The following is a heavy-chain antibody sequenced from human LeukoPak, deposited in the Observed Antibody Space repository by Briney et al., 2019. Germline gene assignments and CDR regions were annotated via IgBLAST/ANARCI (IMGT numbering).Heavy chain of an antibody. J-gene: IGHJ6*03. CDR1: GGSISSYY. CDR3: ARLTAYYYMDV. V-gene: IGHV4-59*01. D-gene: IGHD5-18*01. Sequence: SETLSLTCTVSGGSISSYYWSWIRQPPGKGLEWIGYTFRSVTTKYHPSLQSRVSISLDTSKNQFSLDMTSVTVADTAVYYCARLTAYYYMDVWGKGTTVTVSS. CDR2: TFRSVTT.